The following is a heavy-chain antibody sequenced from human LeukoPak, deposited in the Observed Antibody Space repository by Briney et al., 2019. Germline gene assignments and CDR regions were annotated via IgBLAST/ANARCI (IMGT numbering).Heavy chain of an antibody. Sequence: GGSLRLSCAASGFTFSTYWMHWVRQVPGKGLVWVSRIKSDGSDIIYADSVKGRFTISIDNAKNTLYLQMNSLRAEDTAVYYCARKGYATYALDIWGQGTLVTVSS. J-gene: IGHJ3*02. CDR2: IKSDGSDI. V-gene: IGHV3-74*01. CDR3: ARKGYATYALDI. D-gene: IGHD2-8*01. CDR1: GFTFSTYW.